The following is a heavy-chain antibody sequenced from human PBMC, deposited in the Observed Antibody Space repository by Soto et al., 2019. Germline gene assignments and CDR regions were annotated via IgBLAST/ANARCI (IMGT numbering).Heavy chain of an antibody. CDR2: ISYDGSNK. CDR1: GFTFSSYG. CDR3: AKRGRRGSPMGYFDY. D-gene: IGHD1-26*01. Sequence: QVQLVESGGGVVQPGRSLRLSCAASGFTFSSYGTHWVRQAPGKGLEWVAVISYDGSNKYYADSVKGRFTISRDNSKNTLYLQMNSLRAEDTAVYYCAKRGRRGSPMGYFDYWGQGTLVTVSS. V-gene: IGHV3-30*18. J-gene: IGHJ4*02.